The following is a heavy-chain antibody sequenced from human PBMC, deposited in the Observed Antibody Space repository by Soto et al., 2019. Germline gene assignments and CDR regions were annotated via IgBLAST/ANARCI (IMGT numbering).Heavy chain of an antibody. CDR1: GGTITTYD. CDR2: IIPLFDAT. Sequence: QVQLVQSGAEVRKPGSSVKVSCKASGGTITTYDISWVRQAPGQGLEWMGGIIPLFDATKYAQKFQGRVTITADKSMGTAYMELSSLRSEDTAMYYCARDRSSSWYNGTFYFDSWGQGTLVTVSS. CDR3: ARDRSSSWYNGTFYFDS. D-gene: IGHD6-19*01. V-gene: IGHV1-69*06. J-gene: IGHJ4*02.